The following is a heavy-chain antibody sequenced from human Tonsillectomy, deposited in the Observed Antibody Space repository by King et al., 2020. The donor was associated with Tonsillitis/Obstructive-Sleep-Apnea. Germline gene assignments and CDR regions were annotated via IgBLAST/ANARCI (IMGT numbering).Heavy chain of an antibody. CDR3: TRVGTSGRYSFDI. CDR1: GFTFGDYG. CDR2: SRSKAYGGTT. Sequence: VQLVESGGGLVQPGRSLRLSCTVSGFTFGDYGMSWVRQAPGKGLEWLAFSRSKAYGGTTEYAASVKGRFTISKDDYKSIAYLQMNSLKTEDTALYYCTRVGTSGRYSFDIWGQGKMVTVSS. J-gene: IGHJ3*02. V-gene: IGHV3-49*04. D-gene: IGHD1-26*01.